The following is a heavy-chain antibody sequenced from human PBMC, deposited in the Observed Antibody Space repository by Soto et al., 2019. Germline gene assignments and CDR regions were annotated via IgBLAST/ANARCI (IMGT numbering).Heavy chain of an antibody. CDR3: AAGPPVPAATEAYFDY. J-gene: IGHJ4*02. CDR2: IDVGSGNA. CDR1: GFTFTSSA. D-gene: IGHD2-2*01. Sequence: QMQLVQSGPEVKKPGTSVKVSCKAYGFTFTSSAVQWVRQARGQRLEWIGWIDVGSGNANYAQKFQDRVTSTRDMPTSTAYMELSSLRSEDTAVYYCAAGPPVPAATEAYFDYGGQGTLVTVSS. V-gene: IGHV1-58*01.